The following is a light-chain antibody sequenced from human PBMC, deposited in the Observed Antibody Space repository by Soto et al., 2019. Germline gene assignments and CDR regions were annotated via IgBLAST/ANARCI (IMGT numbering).Light chain of an antibody. CDR3: HQYWSTPLP. J-gene: IGKJ4*01. Sequence: DIVMTQSPDSLAVSLGERATFNCKSTQSVLSSSTNKNYLAWYQQKPGQPPKLLIYWASTRESGVPDRFSGSESGTDFILTISSLQAADVAVYYSHQYWSTPLPFCGGTKVQIK. CDR1: QSVLSSSTNKNY. CDR2: WAS. V-gene: IGKV4-1*01.